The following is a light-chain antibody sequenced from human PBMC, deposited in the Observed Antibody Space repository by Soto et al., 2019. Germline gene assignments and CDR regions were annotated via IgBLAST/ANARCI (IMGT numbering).Light chain of an antibody. V-gene: IGKV3-15*01. J-gene: IGKJ4*01. CDR1: QSVRNN. CDR2: GAS. CDR3: QQYNRWPVT. Sequence: IVMTQSPATLSVSPRERATLSCRASQSVRNNLAWYQQKPGQAPILIIYGASTRATGIPDTFGGSGSGTGFTLIISSLQSEDFAVYYCQQYNRWPVTLGGGTEVDI.